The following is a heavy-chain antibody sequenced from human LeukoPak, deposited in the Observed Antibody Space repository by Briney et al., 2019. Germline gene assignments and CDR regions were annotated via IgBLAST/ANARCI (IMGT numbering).Heavy chain of an antibody. Sequence: GASLRLSCAASGFTFSNYAMNWVRQAPGKGLEWVSATSGSGGSTYYADSVKGRFTISRDNSENTVYLQMNSLRAEDTAVYYCAKVLDYYYYGMDVWGQGTTVTVSS. CDR3: AKVLDYYYYGMDV. CDR1: GFTFSNYA. J-gene: IGHJ6*02. V-gene: IGHV3-23*01. CDR2: TSGSGGST.